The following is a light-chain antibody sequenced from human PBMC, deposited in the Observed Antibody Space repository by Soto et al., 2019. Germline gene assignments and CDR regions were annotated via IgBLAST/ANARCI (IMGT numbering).Light chain of an antibody. CDR3: QQYDSSPRT. CDR1: QSVSDN. J-gene: IGKJ1*01. V-gene: IGKV3-20*01. Sequence: VMTQSPLSLPVTLGQPASISCRASQSVSDNLAWYQQKPGQAPRLLIYGASNRATGIPDRFSGSGSGTDFTLTISRLEPEDFAVYYCQQYDSSPRTFGQGTKVDIK. CDR2: GAS.